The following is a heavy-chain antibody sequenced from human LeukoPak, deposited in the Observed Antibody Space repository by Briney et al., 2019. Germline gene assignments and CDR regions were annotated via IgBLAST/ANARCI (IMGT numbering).Heavy chain of an antibody. J-gene: IGHJ4*02. Sequence: GGSLRLSCAASGFTFSSHGMHWVRQAPGKGLEWVALISYDGSNKYYADSVKGRLTISRDNSKNTLYLQVNSLRAEDTAVYYCAKGYGYGDYVGYYWGQGTLVTVSS. CDR2: ISYDGSNK. D-gene: IGHD4-17*01. CDR3: AKGYGYGDYVGYY. CDR1: GFTFSSHG. V-gene: IGHV3-30*18.